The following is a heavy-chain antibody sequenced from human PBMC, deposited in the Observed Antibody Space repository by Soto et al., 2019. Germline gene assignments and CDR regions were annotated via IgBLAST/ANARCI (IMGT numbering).Heavy chain of an antibody. J-gene: IGHJ6*02. Sequence: QVQLVQSGAEVKKPGSSVKVSCKASGGTFSSYAISWVRQAPGQGREWMGGIIPIFGTANYAQKFQGRFTITSGESTNTAYMELSSLGSEDTAVYYGASSVERANHWGVYYGMDVWGQGTTVTVSS. CDR1: GGTFSSYA. V-gene: IGHV1-69*19. D-gene: IGHD3-16*01. CDR3: ASSVERANHWGVYYGMDV. CDR2: IIPIFGTA.